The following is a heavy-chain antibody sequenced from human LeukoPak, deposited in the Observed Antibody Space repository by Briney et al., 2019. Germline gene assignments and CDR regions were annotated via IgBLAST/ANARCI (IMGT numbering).Heavy chain of an antibody. V-gene: IGHV4-39*01. CDR2: IYYSGST. CDR1: GGSISSSSYY. D-gene: IGHD2-15*01. CDR3: ARLGYCSGGSCSISVDY. Sequence: KPSETLSLTCIVSGGSISSSSYYWGWIRQPPGKGLEWIGSIYYSGSTYYNPSLKSRVTISVDTSKSQFSLKLSSVTAADTAVYYCARLGYCSGGSCSISVDYWGQGTLVTVSS. J-gene: IGHJ4*02.